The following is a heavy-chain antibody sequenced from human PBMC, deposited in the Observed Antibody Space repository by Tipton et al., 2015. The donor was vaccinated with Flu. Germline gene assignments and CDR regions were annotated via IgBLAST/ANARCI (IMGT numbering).Heavy chain of an antibody. Sequence: QLVQSGAEVQRTGASVKISCKSSGYSFTNYFIHWVRRAPGQGLEWMGVVNHSGGGTTYAQRFQGRVTMTTDTSTRTAYMELRNVMSEDTAIYYCAKDTSTSGYYFGMDVWGQGTTVTVSS. D-gene: IGHD2-2*01. CDR3: AKDTSTSGYYFGMDV. CDR2: VNHSGGGT. CDR1: GYSFTNYF. J-gene: IGHJ6*02. V-gene: IGHV1-46*01.